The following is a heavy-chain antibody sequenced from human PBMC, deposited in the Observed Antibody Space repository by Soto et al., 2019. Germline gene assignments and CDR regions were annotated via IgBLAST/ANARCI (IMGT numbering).Heavy chain of an antibody. D-gene: IGHD6-19*01. Sequence: PETLSLTCTFSCSSISSYYSSCTRQPPGKGLEWIGYIYYSGSTNYNPSLKSRVTISVDTSKNQFSLKLSSVTAADTAVYYCARSMAEQWGGDWFAPWGQGTLVTVSS. CDR3: ARSMAEQWGGDWFAP. CDR1: CSSISSYY. V-gene: IGHV4-59*01. J-gene: IGHJ5*02. CDR2: IYYSGST.